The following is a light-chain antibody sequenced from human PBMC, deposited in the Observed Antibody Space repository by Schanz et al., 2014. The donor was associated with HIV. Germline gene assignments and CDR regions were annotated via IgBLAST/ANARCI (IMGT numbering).Light chain of an antibody. CDR3: QQYDSYPYT. V-gene: IGKV1-5*03. CDR2: QAS. J-gene: IGKJ2*01. Sequence: IQMTQSPSTVSASVGDRVTLTCRASQTIGRFLAWYQQKPGRAPNLLIYQASTLQTGVPSRFSGSGSGTEFTLTISSLQPADCATYYCQQYDSYPYTFGQGTKLEIK. CDR1: QTIGRF.